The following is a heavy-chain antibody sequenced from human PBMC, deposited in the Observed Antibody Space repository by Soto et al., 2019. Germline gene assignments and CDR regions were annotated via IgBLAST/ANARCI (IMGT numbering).Heavy chain of an antibody. CDR3: AKAVTVTTDWFDP. V-gene: IGHV4-31*03. D-gene: IGHD4-4*01. CDR2: IYYSGST. Sequence: SETLSLTCTVSGGSISSGGYYWRWIRQHPGKGLEWIGYIYYSGSTYYNPSLKSRVTISVDTSKNQFSLKLSSVTAADTAVYYGAKAVTVTTDWFDPWGQGTLVTVSS. J-gene: IGHJ5*02. CDR1: GGSISSGGYY.